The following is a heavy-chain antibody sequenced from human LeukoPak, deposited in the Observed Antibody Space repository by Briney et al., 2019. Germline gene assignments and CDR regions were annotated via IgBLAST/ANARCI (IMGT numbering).Heavy chain of an antibody. D-gene: IGHD2-2*01. CDR2: ISSSGCTI. CDR3: TKAKGCSSIRSCNRGVSAY. Sequence: GGSLRLSCAASEFSYSDYYMSCIRQAPGKGLEGISYISSSGCTINYAEKVKGRFTITRDNATNTAYLQMKSLRAEDTAVYYCTKAKGCSSIRSCNRGVSAYWGQGTQVTVSS. J-gene: IGHJ4*02. V-gene: IGHV3-11*01. CDR1: EFSYSDYY.